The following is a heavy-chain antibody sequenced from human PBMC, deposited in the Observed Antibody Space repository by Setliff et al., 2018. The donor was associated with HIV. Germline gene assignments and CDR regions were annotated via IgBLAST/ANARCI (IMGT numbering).Heavy chain of an antibody. CDR1: GFTFRNFW. V-gene: IGHV3-7*01. Sequence: PGGSLRLSCTASGFTFRNFWMSWVRQAPGKGLEWVANIKRDGSEKHHVDSVKGRFTISRDNAKNSLFLQMNSLRVEDTAVSYCMRGPRLGPVDVWGKGATVTSPQ. CDR3: MRGPRLGPVDV. CDR2: IKRDGSEK. D-gene: IGHD3-16*01. J-gene: IGHJ6*04.